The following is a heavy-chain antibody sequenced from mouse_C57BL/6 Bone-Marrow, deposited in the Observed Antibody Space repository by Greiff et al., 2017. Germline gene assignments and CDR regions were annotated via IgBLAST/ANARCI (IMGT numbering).Heavy chain of an antibody. Sequence: QVQLKQSGPGLVQPSQSLSITCTVSGFSLTSYGVHWVRQSPGKGLEWLGVIWRGGSTDYNAAFMSRLSITKDNSNSQVFFKMNSLQADYTAIDYCAKDYYGPNWYFDVWGTGTTVTVSS. J-gene: IGHJ1*03. V-gene: IGHV2-5*01. CDR2: IWRGGST. CDR3: AKDYYGPNWYFDV. D-gene: IGHD1-1*01. CDR1: GFSLTSYG.